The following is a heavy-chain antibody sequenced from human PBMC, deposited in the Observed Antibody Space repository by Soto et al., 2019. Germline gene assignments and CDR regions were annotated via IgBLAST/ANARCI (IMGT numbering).Heavy chain of an antibody. D-gene: IGHD6-25*01. CDR3: AGGHGSVGYYYCMDV. Sequence: ASVKVSCKASGYTFTIYDINWVRQATVQGLEWMGWMNRNSGNTGYSQKFQGRVTMTRNTSISTAYMELSSLRSEDTAVYYCAGGHGSVGYYYCMDVWGKGTMVTVSS. V-gene: IGHV1-8*01. CDR2: MNRNSGNT. CDR1: GYTFTIYD. J-gene: IGHJ6*03.